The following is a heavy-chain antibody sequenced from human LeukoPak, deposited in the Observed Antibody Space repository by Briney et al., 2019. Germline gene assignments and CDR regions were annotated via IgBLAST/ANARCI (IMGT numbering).Heavy chain of an antibody. V-gene: IGHV3-48*04. CDR1: GFTFSSYS. J-gene: IGHJ4*02. D-gene: IGHD5-12*01. CDR2: ISSSSSTI. CDR3: ARDRSGYSGYDFFDY. Sequence: GGSLRLSCAASGFTFSSYSMNWVRQAPGKGLEWVSHISSSSSTIYYADSVKGRFTISRDNAKNSLYLQMNSLRAEDTAVYYCARDRSGYSGYDFFDYWGQGALVTVSS.